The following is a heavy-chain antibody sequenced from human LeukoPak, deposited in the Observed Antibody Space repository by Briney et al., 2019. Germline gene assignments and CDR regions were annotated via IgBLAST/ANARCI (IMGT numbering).Heavy chain of an antibody. CDR3: ARHYGP. J-gene: IGHJ4*02. D-gene: IGHD3-10*01. V-gene: IGHV4-39*01. CDR2: IYYSGIP. CDR1: GGSISGSSYY. Sequence: SETLSLTCTVSGGSISGSSYYWGWIRQPPGKGLEWIGSIYYSGIPYYNPSLKSRVTISADTSKNQFSLKLNSVTATDPAVYYCARHYGPWGQGTLVTVSS.